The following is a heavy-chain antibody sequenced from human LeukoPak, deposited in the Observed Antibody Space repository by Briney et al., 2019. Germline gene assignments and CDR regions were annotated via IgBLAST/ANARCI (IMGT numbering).Heavy chain of an antibody. CDR1: GGTFISYA. D-gene: IGHD5-18*01. Sequence: SVKVSCKASGGTFISYANSWVRQAPGQGLEGMGVIIPVFGTANYAQKFQGRVTITADESTSTAYMELSSLRSEDTAVYYCARDPSAGTATSFDYWGQGTLVTVSS. V-gene: IGHV1-69*13. CDR2: IIPVFGTA. CDR3: ARDPSAGTATSFDY. J-gene: IGHJ4*02.